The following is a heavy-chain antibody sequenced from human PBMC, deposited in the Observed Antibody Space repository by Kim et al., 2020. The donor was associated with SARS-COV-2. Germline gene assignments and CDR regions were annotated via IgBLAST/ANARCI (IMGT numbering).Heavy chain of an antibody. CDR1: GFTFSSYG. D-gene: IGHD1-26*01. CDR3: ARRERGSYQFDY. J-gene: IGHJ4*02. CDR2: IWYDGSNK. V-gene: IGHV3-33*01. Sequence: GGSLRLSCAASGFTFSSYGMHWVRQAPGKGLEWVAVIWYDGSNKYYADSVKGRFTISRDNSKNTLYLQMNSLRAEDTAVYYCARRERGSYQFDYWGQGTLVTVSS.